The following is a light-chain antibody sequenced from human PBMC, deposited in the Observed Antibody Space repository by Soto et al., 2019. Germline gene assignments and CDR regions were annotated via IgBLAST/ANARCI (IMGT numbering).Light chain of an antibody. CDR1: SSNIGAGYD. Sequence: QSVLTQPPSVSGAPGPRVTISCTGSSSNIGAGYDVHWYQQLPGTAPKLLIYGNSNRPSGVPDRFSGSKSGTSASLAITGLQAEDEADYYCQSYDSSLSVYVFGTGTKLTVL. V-gene: IGLV1-40*01. CDR2: GNS. J-gene: IGLJ1*01. CDR3: QSYDSSLSVYV.